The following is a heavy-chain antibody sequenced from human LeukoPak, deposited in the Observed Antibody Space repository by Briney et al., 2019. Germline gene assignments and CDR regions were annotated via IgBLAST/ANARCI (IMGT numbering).Heavy chain of an antibody. CDR3: GRGSVAGTGLFDH. V-gene: IGHV4-30-2*01. Sequence: SETLSCNGAVSGASRSSGGYAWSWTRQPPGKGLEWIGYIYRDGSTSYNQSLKSRLTISVDLSKNQFSLKLSSVTAADTAVYYCGRGSVAGTGLFDHWGQGILVTVSS. J-gene: IGHJ4*02. CDR2: IYRDGST. D-gene: IGHD1-1*01. CDR1: GASRSSGGYA.